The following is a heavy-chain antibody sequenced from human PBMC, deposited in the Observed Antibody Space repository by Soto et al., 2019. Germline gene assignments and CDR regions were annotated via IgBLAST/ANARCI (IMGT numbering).Heavy chain of an antibody. CDR2: INPSGGST. CDR3: ARDPLDSSGYYRSFDY. J-gene: IGHJ4*02. CDR1: GYTFTSYY. Sequence: GASVKVSCKASGYTFTSYYMHWVRQAPGQGLEWMGIINPSGGSTSYAQKFQGRVTMTRDTSTSTVYMELRSLRSEDTAVYYCARDPLDSSGYYRSFDYWGQGTLVTVSS. D-gene: IGHD3-22*01. V-gene: IGHV1-46*01.